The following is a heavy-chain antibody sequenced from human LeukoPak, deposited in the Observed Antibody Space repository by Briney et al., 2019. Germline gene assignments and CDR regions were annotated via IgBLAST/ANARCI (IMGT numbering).Heavy chain of an antibody. V-gene: IGHV4-4*02. D-gene: IGHD5-12*01. CDR1: GGSISSSNW. CDR2: IYHSGST. J-gene: IGHJ4*02. Sequence: SETLSLTCAVSGGSISSSNWWSWVRQPPGKGLEWIGEIYHSGSTNYNPSLKSRVTISVDTSKNQFSLKLSSVTAADTAVYYCARLYSGYAPFDYWGQGTLVTVSS. CDR3: ARLYSGYAPFDY.